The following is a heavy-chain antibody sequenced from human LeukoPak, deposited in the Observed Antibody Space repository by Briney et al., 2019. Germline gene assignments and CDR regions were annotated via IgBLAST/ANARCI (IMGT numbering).Heavy chain of an antibody. CDR1: GFTFSDYY. V-gene: IGHV3-30-3*01. CDR2: ISYDGSDK. D-gene: IGHD5-24*01. CDR3: ARRGRDGYNFVL. J-gene: IGHJ4*02. Sequence: GGSLRLSCAASGFTFSDYYMSWIRQAPGKGLEWVAVISYDGSDKFYADSVKGRFTISRDNSKTTLYVQMNSLRAEDTAVYYCARRGRDGYNFVLWGQGTLVTVSS.